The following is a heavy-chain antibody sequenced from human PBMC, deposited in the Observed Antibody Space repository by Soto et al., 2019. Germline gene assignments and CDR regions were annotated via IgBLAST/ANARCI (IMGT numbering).Heavy chain of an antibody. CDR2: IDASGST. CDR1: GGSISSFQ. Sequence: PAGTLSLTCTVSGGSISSFQWSWIRQTGGKGLEWVGRIDASGSTNYNPSPKGRFTISRDNSKNTLYLQINSLRGEDTAIYYCATFRGYSGYDANVYSYYSIDVWGQGTTVTVSS. V-gene: IGHV4-4*07. CDR3: ATFRGYSGYDANVYSYYSIDV. D-gene: IGHD5-12*01. J-gene: IGHJ6*02.